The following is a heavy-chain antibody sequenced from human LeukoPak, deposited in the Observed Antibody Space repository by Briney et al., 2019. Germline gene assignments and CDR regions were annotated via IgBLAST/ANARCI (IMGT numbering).Heavy chain of an antibody. CDR1: GGSISSSSYY. Sequence: SETLSLTCTVSGGSISSSSYYWGWIRQPPGKGLEWIGSIYYSGSTYYNPSLKSRVTISVDTSKNQFSLKLSSVTAADTAVYYCAWDDYGDPYLDYWGQGPWSPSPQ. D-gene: IGHD4-17*01. J-gene: IGHJ4*02. V-gene: IGHV4-39*01. CDR3: AWDDYGDPYLDY. CDR2: IYYSGST.